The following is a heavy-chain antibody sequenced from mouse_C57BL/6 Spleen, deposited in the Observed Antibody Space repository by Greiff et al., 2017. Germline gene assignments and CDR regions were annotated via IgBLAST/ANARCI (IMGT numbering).Heavy chain of an antibody. CDR1: GFTFSSYG. CDR2: ISSGGSYT. J-gene: IGHJ2*01. Sequence: EVMLVESGGDLVKPGGSLKLSCAASGFTFSSYGMSWVRQTPDKRLEWVATISSGGSYTYYPDSVKGRFTISRDNAKNTLYLQMSSLKSEDTAMYYCARHEAQVYFDYWGKGTTLTVSS. V-gene: IGHV5-6*01. CDR3: ARHEAQVYFDY. D-gene: IGHD3-2*02.